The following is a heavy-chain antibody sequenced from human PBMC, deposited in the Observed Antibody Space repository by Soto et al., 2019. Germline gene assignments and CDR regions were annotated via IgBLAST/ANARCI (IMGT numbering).Heavy chain of an antibody. Sequence: PSETLSLTCTVSGGSISSGDYYWSWIHQPPGKGLEWIGYIYYSGGTYYNPSLKSRVTISVDTSKNQFSLKLSSVTAADTAVYYCARHGGMTTSGVPNWFDPWGQGTLVTVSS. V-gene: IGHV4-30-4*01. CDR1: GGSISSGDYY. J-gene: IGHJ5*02. CDR3: ARHGGMTTSGVPNWFDP. D-gene: IGHD7-27*01. CDR2: IYYSGGT.